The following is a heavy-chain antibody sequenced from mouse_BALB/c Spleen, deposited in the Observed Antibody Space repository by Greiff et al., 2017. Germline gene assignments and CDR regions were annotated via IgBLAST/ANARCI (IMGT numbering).Heavy chain of an antibody. CDR1: GFSLTSYG. J-gene: IGHJ4*01. D-gene: IGHD1-2*01. CDR3: AREAPFTTATIGYAMDY. CDR2: IWAGGST. V-gene: IGHV2-9*02. Sequence: QVQLQQSGPGLVAPSQSLSITCTVSGFSLTSYGVHWVRQPPGKGLEWLGVIWAGGSTNYNSALMSRLSISKDNSKSQVFLKMNSLQTDDTAMYYCAREAPFTTATIGYAMDYWGQGTSVTVSS.